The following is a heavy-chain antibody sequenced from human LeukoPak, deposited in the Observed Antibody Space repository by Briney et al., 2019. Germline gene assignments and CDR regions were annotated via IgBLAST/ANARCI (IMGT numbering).Heavy chain of an antibody. CDR1: GFTFSDYY. CDR2: ISSSGSTI. Sequence: GGSLRLSCAASGFTFSDYYMNWIRQAPGKGLEWISYISSSGSTISYADSVKGRFTISGDNAKNSLYLQMNSLRAEDTAVYYCARDFTGLLWFGELLEYFDYWGQGTLVTVSS. CDR3: ARDFTGLLWFGELLEYFDY. V-gene: IGHV3-11*04. D-gene: IGHD3-10*01. J-gene: IGHJ4*02.